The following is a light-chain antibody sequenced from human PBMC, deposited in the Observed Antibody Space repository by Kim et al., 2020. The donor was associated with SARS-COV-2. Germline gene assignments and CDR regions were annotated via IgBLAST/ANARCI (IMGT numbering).Light chain of an antibody. CDR3: RQARQTPPWT. J-gene: IGKJ1*01. V-gene: IGKV2-28*01. Sequence: DVVMSQSPLSLPVTPGEPASISCTSSQSLLHSNGYNYLDWYLQKPGQSPQLLIYLASNRASGVPDRFSGSGSGTDFTLKISRGEDEEVGVYYCRQARQTPPWTFGQGTKVDIK. CDR1: QSLLHSNGYNY. CDR2: LAS.